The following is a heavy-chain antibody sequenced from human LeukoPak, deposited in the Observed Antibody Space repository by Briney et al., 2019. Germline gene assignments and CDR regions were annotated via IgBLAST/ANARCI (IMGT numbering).Heavy chain of an antibody. D-gene: IGHD6-13*01. Sequence: SETLSLSCTVSGGSISSYYWSWIRQPPGKGLEWIGYIYYSGSTNYNPSLKSRVTISVDTSKNQFSLKLSSVTAADTALYYCARSRGYFDYWGQGTLVTVSS. J-gene: IGHJ4*02. CDR2: IYYSGST. CDR1: GGSISSYY. V-gene: IGHV4-59*01. CDR3: ARSRGYFDY.